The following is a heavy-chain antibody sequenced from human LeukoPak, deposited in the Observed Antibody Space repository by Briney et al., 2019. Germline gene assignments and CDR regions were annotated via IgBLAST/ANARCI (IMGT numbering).Heavy chain of an antibody. Sequence: ASVKVSCKASGGTFSNYAINWVRQAPGQGLEWMGGTIPIFGTANYAQKFQGRVTITTDESTSTAYMELSSLRSEDTAVYYCARVVLGYCSSTSCYDAPDYWGQGTLVTVSS. CDR3: ARVVLGYCSSTSCYDAPDY. J-gene: IGHJ4*02. CDR1: GGTFSNYA. D-gene: IGHD2-2*01. V-gene: IGHV1-69*05. CDR2: TIPIFGTA.